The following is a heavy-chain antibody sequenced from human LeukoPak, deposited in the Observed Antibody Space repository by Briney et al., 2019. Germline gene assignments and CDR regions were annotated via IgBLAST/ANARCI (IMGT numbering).Heavy chain of an antibody. CDR3: AKGTGQYYGDQPVS. CDR2: ISASCENT. J-gene: IGHJ4*02. D-gene: IGHD4-17*01. Sequence: GGSLRLSCAASGFSFDGYAFSGVRQAPGEGLEWVSSISASCENTFYTSSVKGRFTISRDNSKNTLFLRMNSLRAEDTPIYYCAKGTGQYYGDQPVSWGQGALVTVSS. CDR1: GFSFDGYA. V-gene: IGHV3-23*01.